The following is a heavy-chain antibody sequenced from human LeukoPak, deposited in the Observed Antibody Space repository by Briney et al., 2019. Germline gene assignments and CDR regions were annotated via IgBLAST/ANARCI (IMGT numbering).Heavy chain of an antibody. Sequence: SSVKVSCKASGYTFTYCYLHWVRQAPGQALEWMGWITPFNGNTNYAQKFQDRVTITRDRSMSTAYMELSSLRSEDTAMYYCARSALPGGYSYGLLDAFDIWGQGTMVTVSS. CDR1: GYTFTYCY. CDR2: ITPFNGNT. V-gene: IGHV1-45*02. CDR3: ARSALPGGYSYGLLDAFDI. J-gene: IGHJ3*02. D-gene: IGHD5-18*01.